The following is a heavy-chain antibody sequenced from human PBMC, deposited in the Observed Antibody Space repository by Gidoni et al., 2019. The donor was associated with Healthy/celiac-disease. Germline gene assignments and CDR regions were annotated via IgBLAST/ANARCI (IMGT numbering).Heavy chain of an antibody. D-gene: IGHD3-10*01. CDR1: GGTFSSYT. Sequence: QVQLVQSGAEVKKPGSSVKVSCKASGGTFSSYTISWVRQAPGQGLEWMGRIIPNLGIANYAQKFQGRVTITADKSTSTAYMELSSLRSEDTAVYYCARAPGSEKAFDIWGQGTMVTVSS. CDR3: ARAPGSEKAFDI. V-gene: IGHV1-69*02. J-gene: IGHJ3*02. CDR2: IIPNLGIA.